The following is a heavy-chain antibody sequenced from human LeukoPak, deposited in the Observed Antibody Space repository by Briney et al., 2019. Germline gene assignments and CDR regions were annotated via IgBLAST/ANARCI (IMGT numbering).Heavy chain of an antibody. D-gene: IGHD5/OR15-5a*01. J-gene: IGHJ5*02. V-gene: IGHV1-2*02. Sequence: ASVKVSCKASGNDFSDCYFNWLRQAPGRGLEWVGWINPHSRATHYAQRFRGRVTMEATITTAYMELNSLTSDDTAVYYCVTTSVTHTRDPWGQGTLVTVSS. CDR3: VTTSVTHTRDP. CDR1: GNDFSDCY. CDR2: INPHSRAT.